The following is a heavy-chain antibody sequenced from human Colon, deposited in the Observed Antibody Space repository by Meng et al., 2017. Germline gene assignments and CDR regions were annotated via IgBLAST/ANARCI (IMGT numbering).Heavy chain of an antibody. CDR2: IYSGGST. D-gene: IGHD3-16*01. Sequence: GRLVGSGGGLVQPGGSLGLSCAASGFTVSSNYMSWVRQAPGKGLEWVSVIYSGGSTYYADSVKGRFTISRDNSKNTLYLQMNSLRAEDTAVYYCARGSGGWRSYYFDYWGQGTLVTVSS. J-gene: IGHJ4*02. CDR1: GFTVSSNY. V-gene: IGHV3-66*02. CDR3: ARGSGGWRSYYFDY.